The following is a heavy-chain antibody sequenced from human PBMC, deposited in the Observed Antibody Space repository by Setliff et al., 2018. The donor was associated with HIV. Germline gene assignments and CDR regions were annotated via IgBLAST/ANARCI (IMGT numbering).Heavy chain of an antibody. CDR3: ARARRAGSGPKYFQH. D-gene: IGHD2-15*01. CDR1: GGSFNGCY. V-gene: IGHV4-34*01. J-gene: IGHJ1*01. Sequence: SETLSLTCAVYGGSFNGCYWSWIRQPPGKGLEWIGEINHSGSTNYNPSLKSRVTMSVDKSKNQFSLRLSSVAAADTAVYYCARARRAGSGPKYFQHWGQGTLVTVSS. CDR2: INHSGST.